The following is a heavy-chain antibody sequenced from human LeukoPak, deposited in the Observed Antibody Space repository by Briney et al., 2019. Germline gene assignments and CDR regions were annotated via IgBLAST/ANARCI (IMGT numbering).Heavy chain of an antibody. CDR3: ASGSWFGEYPFDY. Sequence: PSQTLSLTCTVSGGSISSGSYYWSWIRQPAGKGLEWIGRIYTSGSTSYNPSLKSRVTISVDTSKNQFSLKLSSVTAADTAVYYCASGSWFGEYPFDYWGQGTLVTVSS. CDR1: GGSISSGSYY. J-gene: IGHJ4*02. CDR2: IYTSGST. D-gene: IGHD3-10*01. V-gene: IGHV4-61*02.